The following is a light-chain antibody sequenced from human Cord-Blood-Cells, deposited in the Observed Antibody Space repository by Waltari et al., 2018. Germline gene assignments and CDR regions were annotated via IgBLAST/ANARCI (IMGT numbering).Light chain of an antibody. Sequence: QSALTQPRSVSGSPGQSVTISCTGTSSDVGGYNYVSWYQQHPGKAPKLMIYDVSKRRAGDPVLFSGSRSGNAASLTISGLRAEAEVDYYCCSYAGSYTFVFGGGTKLTVL. CDR2: DVS. CDR1: SSDVGGYNY. CDR3: CSYAGSYTFV. J-gene: IGLJ2*01. V-gene: IGLV2-11*01.